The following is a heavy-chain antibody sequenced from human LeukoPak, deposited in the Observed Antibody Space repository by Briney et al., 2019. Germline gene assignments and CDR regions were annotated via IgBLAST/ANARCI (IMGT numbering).Heavy chain of an antibody. CDR1: GFTFSNYV. J-gene: IGHJ4*02. CDR2: ITSGYTT. Sequence: PGESLRLSCAASGFTFSNYVMSWVRQAPGKGLEWVSAITSGYTTHYADSVKGRFTITRDNSKNTLYLQMNSLRAEDTARYYCAKSYDYGSDSSYMSFDCWGQGALATVSS. V-gene: IGHV3-23*01. D-gene: IGHD3-10*01. CDR3: AKSYDYGSDSSYMSFDC.